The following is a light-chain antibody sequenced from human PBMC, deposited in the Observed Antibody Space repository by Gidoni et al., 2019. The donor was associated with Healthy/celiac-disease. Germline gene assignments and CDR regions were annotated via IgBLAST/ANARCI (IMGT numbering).Light chain of an antibody. V-gene: IGKV1-39*01. CDR1: QSISSY. Sequence: DIQMTQSPSSLSASVGDRVTITCRASQSISSYLNWYQQKPGKAPKLLIYAASSLQSGVPSRFSGSGSGTDFTLTICSLQPEDFATYYCQQSYSTPQFTFXPXTKVDIK. CDR2: AAS. CDR3: QQSYSTPQFT. J-gene: IGKJ3*01.